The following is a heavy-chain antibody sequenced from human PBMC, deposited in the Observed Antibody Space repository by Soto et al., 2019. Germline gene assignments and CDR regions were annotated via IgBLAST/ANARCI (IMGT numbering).Heavy chain of an antibody. V-gene: IGHV3-30*18. CDR1: GFTFSSYG. CDR3: AKDHLLRYFDWSFDY. CDR2: ISYDGSNN. D-gene: IGHD3-9*01. J-gene: IGHJ4*02. Sequence: QVQLVESGGGVVQPGRSLRLSCAASGFTFSSYGMHWVRQAPGKGLEWVAVISYDGSNNYYADSVKGRFTISRHKSKNTLYRQMNSLRAEDTAVYYCAKDHLLRYFDWSFDYWGQGTLVTVSS.